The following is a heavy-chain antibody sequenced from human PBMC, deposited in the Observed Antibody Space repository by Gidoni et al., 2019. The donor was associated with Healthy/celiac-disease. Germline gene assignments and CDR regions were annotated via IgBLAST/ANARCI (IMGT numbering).Heavy chain of an antibody. CDR1: GFTFISNY. V-gene: IGHV3-53*01. D-gene: IGHD6-13*01. CDR2: IYSGGST. J-gene: IGHJ6*02. CDR3: ARASLLAAGYYYGMDV. Sequence: EVQLVESEGGLIQPGGSLRLSCAASGFTFISNYMTWVRQAPGKGLEWVSVIYSGGSTYYADSVKGRFTISRDNSKNTLYLQMNSLRAEDTAVYYCARASLLAAGYYYGMDVWGQGTTVTVSS.